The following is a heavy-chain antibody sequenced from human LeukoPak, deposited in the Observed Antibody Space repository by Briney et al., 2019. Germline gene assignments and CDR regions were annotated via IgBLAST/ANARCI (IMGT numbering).Heavy chain of an antibody. CDR3: AKKPSSGYYYIDY. D-gene: IGHD3-22*01. J-gene: IGHJ4*02. Sequence: GGSLRLSCAASGFTFSSYAMSWVRQAPGKGLEWVSTISDSGGSTYYADSVKGRFTISRDNSNNTLYLQMNSLRAEDTAVYCCAKKPSSGYYYIDYWGQGTLVTVSS. CDR1: GFTFSSYA. CDR2: ISDSGGST. V-gene: IGHV3-23*01.